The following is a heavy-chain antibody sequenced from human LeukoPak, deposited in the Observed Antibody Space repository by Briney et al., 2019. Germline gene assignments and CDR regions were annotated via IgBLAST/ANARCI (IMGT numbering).Heavy chain of an antibody. V-gene: IGHV1-8*01. J-gene: IGHJ4*02. Sequence: ASVKVSCKTSGYTFIGYDISWVRQAPGQGLEWMGWMKSNSGDTHFAQKFQGRLTMTRNTSISTAFMELSSLRSEDTAVYYCARGEYSSSWYPLDYWGQGSLVTVSS. CDR3: ARGEYSSSWYPLDY. CDR2: MKSNSGDT. D-gene: IGHD6-13*01. CDR1: GYTFIGYD.